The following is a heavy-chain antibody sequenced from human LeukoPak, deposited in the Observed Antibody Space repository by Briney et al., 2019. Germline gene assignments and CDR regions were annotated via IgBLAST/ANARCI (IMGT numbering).Heavy chain of an antibody. Sequence: GGSLRLSCAASGFTFDDYAMHWVRQAPGKGLEWVSGISWNSGSIGYADSVKGRFSISRDNSKNTLYLQMNNLRAEDTAIYYCAKDKGYSSGWYLLDPWGQGTLVTVSS. D-gene: IGHD6-19*01. CDR2: ISWNSGSI. V-gene: IGHV3-9*01. CDR3: AKDKGYSSGWYLLDP. CDR1: GFTFDDYA. J-gene: IGHJ5*02.